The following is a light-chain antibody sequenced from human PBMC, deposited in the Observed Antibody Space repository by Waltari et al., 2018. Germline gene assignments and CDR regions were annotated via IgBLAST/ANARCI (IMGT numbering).Light chain of an antibody. V-gene: IGKV3-20*01. CDR3: QQFGHSPIT. CDR2: GAS. J-gene: IGKJ5*01. CDR1: QSVSSGY. Sequence: EVVLTQSPGTLSVSPGESATLSCRAGQSVSSGYLAWYQQKPGQAPRLVIYGASTRATGIPDRFSASGSGTDFTLTISRLEPEDFAVYYCQQFGHSPITFGQGSRLDNK.